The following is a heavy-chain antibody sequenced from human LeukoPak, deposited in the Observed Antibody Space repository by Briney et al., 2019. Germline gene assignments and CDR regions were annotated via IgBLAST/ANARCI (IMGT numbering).Heavy chain of an antibody. D-gene: IGHD3-9*01. CDR3: ARVPGAYYDISIGFGSGWFDP. CDR1: GYAINIDYS. CDR2: ISPKGIT. J-gene: IGHJ5*02. V-gene: IGHV4-38-2*02. Sequence: SETLSLTCFVSGYAINIDYSWGWIRQSPGRGLEWIGVISPKGITYYNPSLRGRVTISEDTSKNQFSLKLSSMTATDTAMYYCARVPGAYYDISIGFGSGWFDPWGQGILVTVSS.